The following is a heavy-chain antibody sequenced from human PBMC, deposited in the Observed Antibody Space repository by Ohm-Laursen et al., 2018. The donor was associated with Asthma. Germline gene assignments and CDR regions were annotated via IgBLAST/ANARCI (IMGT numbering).Heavy chain of an antibody. V-gene: IGHV3-30-3*01. CDR3: ARGLGGRHIWLSYQTDN. D-gene: IGHD5-18*01. CDR1: GFTFRNYA. Sequence: SLRLSCAASGFTFRNYAMHWVRQAPGKGLDWVAIVSYDGNIKYHAHSVKGRFTISRDNSKNTLFLQMNSLRPEDTAVYFCARGLGGRHIWLSYQTDNWGQGTLVTVSS. J-gene: IGHJ4*02. CDR2: VSYDGNIK.